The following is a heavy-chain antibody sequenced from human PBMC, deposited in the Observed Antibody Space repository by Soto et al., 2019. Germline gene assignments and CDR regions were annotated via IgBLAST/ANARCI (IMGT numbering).Heavy chain of an antibody. CDR1: GFTFSSYA. CDR3: ARGIHYYYYMDV. Sequence: EVQLLESGGGLVQPGGSLRLSCAASGFTFSSYAMSWVRQAPGKGLEWVSAISGSGGSTYYADSVKGRFTISRDNSKNTLYLQMNSLRVEDTAVYYCARGIHYYYYMDVWGKGTTVTVSS. J-gene: IGHJ6*03. V-gene: IGHV3-23*01. CDR2: ISGSGGST.